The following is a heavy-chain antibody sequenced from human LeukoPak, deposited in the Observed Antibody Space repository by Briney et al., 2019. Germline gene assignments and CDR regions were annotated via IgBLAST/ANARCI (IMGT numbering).Heavy chain of an antibody. D-gene: IGHD3-22*01. Sequence: GGSLRLSCAASGFTFSSYEMNWVRQAPGKGLGWVSVIYSGGRTYYADSVKGRFTISRDNSKNTLYLQMNSLRAEDTAVYYCARGDYDSSGYFDYWGQGTLVTVSS. V-gene: IGHV3-53*01. CDR2: IYSGGRT. CDR1: GFTFSSYE. J-gene: IGHJ4*02. CDR3: ARGDYDSSGYFDY.